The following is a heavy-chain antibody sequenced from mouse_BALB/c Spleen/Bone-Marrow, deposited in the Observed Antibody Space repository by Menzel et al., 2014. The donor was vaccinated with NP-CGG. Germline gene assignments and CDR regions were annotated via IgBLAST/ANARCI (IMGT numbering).Heavy chain of an antibody. CDR3: ARDNGTFGWYFDV. V-gene: IGHV5-9-4*01. D-gene: IGHD2-1*01. CDR1: GFTFSSYA. CDR2: ISSGGSYT. J-gene: IGHJ1*01. Sequence: EVQLQESGGGLVKPGGSLKLSCAASGFTFSSYAMSWVRQSPEKRLEWVAEISSGGSYTYYSDTVTGRFTISRDNVKNTLYLEMSSLRSEDTAMYHCARDNGTFGWYFDVWRAGTTVTVSS.